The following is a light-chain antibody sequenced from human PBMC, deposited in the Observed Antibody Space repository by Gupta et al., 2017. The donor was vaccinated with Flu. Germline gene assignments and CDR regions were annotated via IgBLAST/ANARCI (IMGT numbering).Light chain of an antibody. CDR1: PSIDSKY. J-gene: IGKJ2*01. CDR3: QYYGTSRYT. CDR2: GAS. Sequence: EVVLTQSPGTLSLSLGETATLSCRASPSIDSKYLAWYQQKRGLAPRLLIFGASSRATDTPDRFTGSGSGTDFTLTIDRLEPEDFAVYYCQYYGTSRYTFGQGTKLEI. V-gene: IGKV3-20*01.